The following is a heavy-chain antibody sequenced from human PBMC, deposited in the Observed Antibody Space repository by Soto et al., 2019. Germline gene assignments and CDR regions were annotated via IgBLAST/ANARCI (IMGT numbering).Heavy chain of an antibody. D-gene: IGHD2-21*01. Sequence: SETLSLTCTVSGVSIHNSHSFWGWIRQPPGKGLEFIGTVYYSGGAHYNSSLRSRVTISVDTANNQVSLRMRSLTAADTAVYYCGRVVEGATRHTDLDSWGQGTLVTVSS. CDR1: GVSIHNSHSF. CDR3: GRVVEGATRHTDLDS. J-gene: IGHJ5*01. CDR2: VYYSGGA. V-gene: IGHV4-39*01.